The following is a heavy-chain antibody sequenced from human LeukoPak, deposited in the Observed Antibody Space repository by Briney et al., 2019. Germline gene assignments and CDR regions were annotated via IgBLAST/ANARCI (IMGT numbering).Heavy chain of an antibody. Sequence: GASLRLSCTASGYTFTGYYMHWVRQAPGQGLEWMGWINPNSGGTNYAETVQGRVTITRDTSMSTAYMELSRLRADDTAVYYCAREVDKGRAAASPLWDWARDENSEYFQHWGQGTLVTVSS. CDR1: GYTFTGYY. CDR2: INPNSGGT. CDR3: AREVDKGRAAASPLWDWARDENSEYFQH. D-gene: IGHD6-13*01. V-gene: IGHV1-2*02. J-gene: IGHJ1*01.